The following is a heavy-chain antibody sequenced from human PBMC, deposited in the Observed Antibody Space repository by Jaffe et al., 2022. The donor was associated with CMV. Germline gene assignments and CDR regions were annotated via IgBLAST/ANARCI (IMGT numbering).Heavy chain of an antibody. CDR1: GGSISSSSYY. CDR2: IYYSGST. V-gene: IGHV4-39*01. J-gene: IGHJ5*02. D-gene: IGHD3-3*01. Sequence: QLQLQESGPGLVKPSETLSLTCTVSGGSISSSSYYWGWIRQPPGKGLEWIGSIYYSGSTYYNPSLKSRVTISVDTSKNQFSLKLSSVTAADTAVYYCARSFLEWHPGGFDPWGQGTLVTVSS. CDR3: ARSFLEWHPGGFDP.